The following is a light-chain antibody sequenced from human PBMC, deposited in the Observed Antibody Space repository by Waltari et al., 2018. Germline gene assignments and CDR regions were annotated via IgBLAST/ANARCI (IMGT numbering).Light chain of an antibody. V-gene: IGKV1-33*01. J-gene: IGKJ3*01. CDR1: QDISNY. Sequence: DIQMTQSPSSLSAFVGDRVIMTCQASQDISNYLHWYQQKPGKAPKLLIRDASNLETGVPTRFSGSQSRTDFTLTISSLQPEDVGTYYCQRYDNLPIFAFGPGTKVEIK. CDR2: DAS. CDR3: QRYDNLPIFA.